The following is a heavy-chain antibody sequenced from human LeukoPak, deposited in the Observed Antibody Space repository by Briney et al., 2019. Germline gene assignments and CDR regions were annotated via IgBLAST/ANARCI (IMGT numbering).Heavy chain of an antibody. CDR1: ASRFTTYW. CDR2: IYLGDSDG. Sequence: GEPLKISCKGSASRFTTYWIAGGRRLPGKGLEWMGIIYLGDSDGRYSPSSQGQVTISADKSITTAYLQWSSLKASDTAMYYCARVYSNAFDIWGQGTMVTVSS. D-gene: IGHD6-13*01. CDR3: ARVYSNAFDI. V-gene: IGHV5-51*01. J-gene: IGHJ3*02.